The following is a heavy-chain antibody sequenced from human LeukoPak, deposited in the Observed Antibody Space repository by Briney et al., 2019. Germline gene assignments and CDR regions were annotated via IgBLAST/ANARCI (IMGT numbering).Heavy chain of an antibody. CDR2: IYYTGST. J-gene: IGHJ4*02. V-gene: IGHV4-39*01. CDR3: ARRWGNIVGVTYEY. D-gene: IGHD3-16*01. CDR1: GSSITSVSHY. Sequence: PSETLSLTCTISGSSITSVSHYWGWIRQPPGKGLEWIGDIYYTGSTYYSPSLRSRVTMSVHTSEIQFSLRLNSVTAVDTAVYYCARRWGNIVGVTYEYWGQGTLVTVSS.